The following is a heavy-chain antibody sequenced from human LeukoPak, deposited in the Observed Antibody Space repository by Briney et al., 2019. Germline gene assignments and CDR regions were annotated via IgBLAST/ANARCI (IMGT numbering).Heavy chain of an antibody. D-gene: IGHD4-17*01. CDR2: ISYSGST. CDR1: GGSISSYY. V-gene: IGHV4-59*08. J-gene: IGHJ4*02. CDR3: ARLDSGDYFFDY. Sequence: SETLSLTCTVSGGSISSYYWSWIRQPPGKGLEWIGYISYSGSTNFNPSLKSRVTISVDTSKNQFSLGLRSVTAADTAVYYCARLDSGDYFFDYWGQGTLVTVSS.